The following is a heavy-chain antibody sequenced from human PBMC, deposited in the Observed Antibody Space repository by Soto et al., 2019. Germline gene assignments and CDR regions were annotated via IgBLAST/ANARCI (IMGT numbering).Heavy chain of an antibody. D-gene: IGHD1-26*01. V-gene: IGHV4-4*02. J-gene: IGHJ4*02. CDR2: VHHSGTS. Sequence: LTRAFSGGSDNADYWWSRVSQPPGKGLGWSGEVHHSGTSNYIQSLTRRLTMTVDQYGNQVSLELTSVAAAHTAVYYCARGVSDRWVYWGQGTLVTVS. CDR1: GGSDNADYW. CDR3: ARGVSDRWVY.